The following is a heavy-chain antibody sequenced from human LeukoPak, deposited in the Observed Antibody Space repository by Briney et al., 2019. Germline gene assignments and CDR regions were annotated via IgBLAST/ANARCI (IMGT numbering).Heavy chain of an antibody. CDR2: ISGYNGKT. D-gene: IGHD3-10*01. CDR3: ARYGSGSYYNGNDAFDI. Sequence: GASVEVSCKASGYTFNTYGITWVRQAPGQGLEWMGWISGYNGKTKYAQNLQDRVTMTTDTSTTTAYMELRSLRSDDTAVYYCARYGSGSYYNGNDAFDIWGQGTMVTVSS. V-gene: IGHV1-18*01. CDR1: GYTFNTYG. J-gene: IGHJ3*02.